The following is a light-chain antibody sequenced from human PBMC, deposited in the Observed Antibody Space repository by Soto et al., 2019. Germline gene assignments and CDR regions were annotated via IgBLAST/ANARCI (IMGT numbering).Light chain of an antibody. CDR1: QSVSSN. V-gene: IGKV3-15*01. CDR3: KQYNNWPP. Sequence: EIVIAQAPAALAVFSGGEASPSRRASQSVSSNLAWYQQKPGQAPRLLIYGASTRATGIPARFSGSGSGTEFTLTISSLQSEDFAVYYCKQYNNWPPFGQGTQLEIK. CDR2: GAS. J-gene: IGKJ5*01.